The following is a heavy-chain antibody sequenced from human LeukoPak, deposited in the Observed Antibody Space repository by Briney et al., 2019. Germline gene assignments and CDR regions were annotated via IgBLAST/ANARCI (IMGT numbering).Heavy chain of an antibody. Sequence: SETLSLTCAVSCGSISGSYWSWIRQSPGKGLEWIGYIYYNGNTDYKPSLRSRLTMSVDTSKSQFSLKLASVTAADTALYYCAKGGWSLDIWGQGTMVTVSS. CDR1: CGSISGSY. CDR3: AKGGWSLDI. D-gene: IGHD6-19*01. V-gene: IGHV4-59*03. CDR2: IYYNGNT. J-gene: IGHJ3*02.